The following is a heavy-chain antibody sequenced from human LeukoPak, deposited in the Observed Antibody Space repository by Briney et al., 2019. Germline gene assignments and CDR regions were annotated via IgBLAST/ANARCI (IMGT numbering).Heavy chain of an antibody. CDR1: GYSFSIYG. J-gene: IGHJ4*02. CDR3: ARCGAAGTTHFSH. CDR2: ISASDGTT. V-gene: IGHV1-18*01. D-gene: IGHD4-17*01. Sequence: GASVKVSCKASGYSFSIYGITWARQAPGQGLEYLGWISASDGTTNYAQKVQDRVTMTTDTSTSTAYLELRSLRSEDTAVYYCARCGAAGTTHFSHWGQGTLVTVSS.